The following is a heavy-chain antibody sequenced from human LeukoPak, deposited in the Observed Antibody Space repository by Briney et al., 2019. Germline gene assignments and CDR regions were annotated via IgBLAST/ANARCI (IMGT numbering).Heavy chain of an antibody. V-gene: IGHV5-51*01. CDR2: IYPGDSDT. CDR3: ERQMTNVRGRNYYSYMDV. D-gene: IGHD3-10*02. CDR1: GYSFTSYW. J-gene: IGHJ6*03. Sequence: GDSLKISCKASGYSFTSYWIAWGRQMPGKGLEWMGIIYPGDSDTRYSPSFQGQVTISADKSISTAYLQWSSLKASDTAMYDCERQMTNVRGRNYYSYMDVWGKGTTVTVSS.